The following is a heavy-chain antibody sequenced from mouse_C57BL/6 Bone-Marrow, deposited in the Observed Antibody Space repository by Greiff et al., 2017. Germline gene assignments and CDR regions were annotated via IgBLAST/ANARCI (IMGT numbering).Heavy chain of an antibody. V-gene: IGHV14-4*01. CDR1: GFNIKDDY. CDR2: IDPENGDT. J-gene: IGHJ4*01. Sequence: EVQLQESGAELVRPGASVKLSCTASGFNIKDDYMHWVKQRPEQGLEWIGWIDPENGDTEYASKFQGKATITADTSSNTAYLQLSSLTSEDTAVYYCTKGSLAMDYWGQGTSVTVSS. CDR3: TKGSLAMDY.